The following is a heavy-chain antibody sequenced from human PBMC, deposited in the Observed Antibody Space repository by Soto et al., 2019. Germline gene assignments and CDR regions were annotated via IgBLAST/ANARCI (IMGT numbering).Heavy chain of an antibody. V-gene: IGHV3-23*01. J-gene: IGHJ6*02. D-gene: IGHD3-9*01. Sequence: PGGSLRLSCAASGFTFSSYAMSWVRQAPGKGLEWVSAISGSGGSTYYADSVKGRFTISRDNSKNTLYLQMNSLRAEDTAVYYCAKDHMITIFSCMDVWGQGTTVTVSS. CDR2: ISGSGGST. CDR3: AKDHMITIFSCMDV. CDR1: GFTFSSYA.